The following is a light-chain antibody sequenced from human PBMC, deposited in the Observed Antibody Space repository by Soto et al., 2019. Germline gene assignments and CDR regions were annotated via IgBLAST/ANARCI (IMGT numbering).Light chain of an antibody. CDR3: QQYGSSPRT. Sequence: EIVLTQSPGTLSLSPGERATLSCRSSQSVSSSYLAWYQQKPGQAPRLLIYGASSSATGIPDRFSGSGSGSDFTLTISRLEPADFAVYYCQQYGSSPRTFVEGTKVEFK. J-gene: IGKJ1*01. CDR2: GAS. V-gene: IGKV3-20*01. CDR1: QSVSSSY.